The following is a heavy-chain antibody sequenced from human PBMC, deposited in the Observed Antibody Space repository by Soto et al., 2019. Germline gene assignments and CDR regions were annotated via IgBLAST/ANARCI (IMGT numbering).Heavy chain of an antibody. V-gene: IGHV1-2*02. J-gene: IGHJ4*02. CDR3: ARGGDSSGYYSYFDY. CDR1: GYTFTGYY. CDR2: INPNSGGT. D-gene: IGHD3-22*01. Sequence: ASVKVSCKASGYTFTGYYMHWVREATGQGLEWMGWINPNSGGTNYAQKFQGRVTMTRDTSISTAYMELSRLRSDDTAVYYCARGGDSSGYYSYFDYWGQGTLVTVSS.